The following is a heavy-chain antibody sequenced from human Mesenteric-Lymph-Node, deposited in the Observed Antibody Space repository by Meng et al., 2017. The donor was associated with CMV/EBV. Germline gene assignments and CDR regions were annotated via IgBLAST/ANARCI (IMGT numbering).Heavy chain of an antibody. CDR2: IYSGGSST. D-gene: IGHD2-21*02. CDR1: GFTFSSYA. J-gene: IGHJ6*02. CDR3: ASSLGAYCGGDCRYGMDV. Sequence: ETLSLTCAASGFTFSSYAMSWVRQAPGKGLEWVSVIYSGGSSTYYADSVKGRFTISRDNSKNTLYLQMNSLRAEDTAVYYCASSLGAYCGGDCRYGMDVWGQGTTVTVSS. V-gene: IGHV3-23*03.